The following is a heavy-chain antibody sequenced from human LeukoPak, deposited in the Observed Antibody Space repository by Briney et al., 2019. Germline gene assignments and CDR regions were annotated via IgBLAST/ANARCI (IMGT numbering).Heavy chain of an antibody. Sequence: SVKVSCKASGGTFGSYAISWVRQAPGQGLEWMGGIIPIFGTANYAQKFQGSVTITTDESTSTAYMELSSLRSEDTAVYYCARAPYSSGWYGQYNWFDPWGQGTLVTVSS. CDR1: GGTFGSYA. D-gene: IGHD6-19*01. V-gene: IGHV1-69*05. CDR2: IIPIFGTA. J-gene: IGHJ5*02. CDR3: ARAPYSSGWYGQYNWFDP.